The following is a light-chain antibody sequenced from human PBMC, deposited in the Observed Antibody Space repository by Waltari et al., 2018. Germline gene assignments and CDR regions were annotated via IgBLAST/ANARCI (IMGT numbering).Light chain of an antibody. V-gene: IGKV1-12*01. CDR2: VAS. CDR3: QQVNSFPLT. CDR1: QDIRNW. Sequence: DIRMTQSPSSVSASVGDRVTITCRASQDIRNWLAWYQQKPGKAPNLLHYVASSLQSGVPSRFSGTGSGTDFTLTISSLQPEDFATYYCQQVNSFPLTFGGGTKVEIK. J-gene: IGKJ4*01.